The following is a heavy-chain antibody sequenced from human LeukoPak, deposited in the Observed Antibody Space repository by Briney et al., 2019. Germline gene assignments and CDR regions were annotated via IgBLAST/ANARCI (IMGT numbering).Heavy chain of an antibody. Sequence: SETLSLTCTVSGYSISSGYYWGWIRQPPGKGLEWIGSIYHSGSTYYNPSLKSRVTISVDTSKNQFSLKLSSVTAADTAVYYCASQLLGWFDPWGQGTLVTVSS. CDR2: IYHSGST. D-gene: IGHD1-26*01. CDR1: GYSISSGYY. J-gene: IGHJ5*02. V-gene: IGHV4-38-2*02. CDR3: ASQLLGWFDP.